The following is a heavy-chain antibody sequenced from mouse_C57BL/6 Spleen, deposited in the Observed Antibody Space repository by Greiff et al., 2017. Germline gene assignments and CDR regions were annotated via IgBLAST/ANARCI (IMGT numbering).Heavy chain of an antibody. CDR1: GFNIQDYY. CDR2: IAPEDGET. CDR3: ARGLRPSMDY. Sequence: EVKLMESGAELVKPGASVKLSCTASGFNIQDYYMHWVKQRTEQGLEWIGRIAPEDGETKYAPKFQGKATIKADTSSNTAYLQLSSLTSDDTAVYYCARGLRPSMDYWGQGTSVTVSS. D-gene: IGHD1-2*01. V-gene: IGHV14-2*01. J-gene: IGHJ4*01.